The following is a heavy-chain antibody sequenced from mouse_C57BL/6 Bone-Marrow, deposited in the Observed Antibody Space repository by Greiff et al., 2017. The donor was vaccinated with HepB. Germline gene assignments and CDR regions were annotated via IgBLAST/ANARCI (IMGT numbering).Heavy chain of an antibody. V-gene: IGHV10-1*01. CDR3: VRDYSKPYAMDY. D-gene: IGHD2-5*01. Sequence: EVQGVESGGGLVQPKGSLKLSCAASGFSFNTYAMNWVRQAPGKGLEWVARIRSKSNNYATYYADSVKDRFTISRDDSESMLYLQMNNLKTEDTAMYYCVRDYSKPYAMDYWGQGTSVTVSS. CDR1: GFSFNTYA. CDR2: IRSKSNNYAT. J-gene: IGHJ4*01.